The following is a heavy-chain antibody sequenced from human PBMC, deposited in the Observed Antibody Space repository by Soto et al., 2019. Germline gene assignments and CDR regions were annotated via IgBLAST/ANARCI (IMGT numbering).Heavy chain of an antibody. CDR3: AKHVTDSGTRGYDS. V-gene: IGHV4-4*02. D-gene: IGHD1-1*01. CDR2: VSQRGGP. CDR1: GGPITYW. Sequence: QVQLQESGPGLVSPSGTLSLTCAVSGGPITYWLSWVRQSPGKGLEWIGEVSQRGGPNYIPSLKSPVTISIDNSRNQIFLHLTSVTAADTAVYFCAKHVTDSGTRGYDSWGQGILVTVSS. J-gene: IGHJ5*02.